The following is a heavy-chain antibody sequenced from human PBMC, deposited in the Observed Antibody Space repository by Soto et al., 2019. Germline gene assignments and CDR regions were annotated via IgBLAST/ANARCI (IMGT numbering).Heavy chain of an antibody. CDR1: GFTFSSYS. D-gene: IGHD5-18*01. J-gene: IGHJ6*02. V-gene: IGHV3-23*01. CDR3: TTADTAMVTGNYYYYGMAV. Sequence: GGSLRLSCEASGFTFSSYSMNWVRRAAGKGLEWVSTISSGSTYYADSVKGRFTISRDNSKNTLYLQMNSLRAEDTAVYYCTTADTAMVTGNYYYYGMAVWGQGTTVTVSS. CDR2: ISSGST.